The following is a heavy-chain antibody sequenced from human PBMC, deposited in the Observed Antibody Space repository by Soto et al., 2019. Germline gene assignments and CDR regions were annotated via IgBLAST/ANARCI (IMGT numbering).Heavy chain of an antibody. J-gene: IGHJ6*02. Sequence: SETLSLTCTVSGGSISSGDYYWSWIRQPPGKGLEWIGYIYYSGSTYYNPSLKSRVTISVDTSKNQFSLKLSSVTAADTAVYYCAGGSNTWIQPDYGMDVWGQGTTVTVSS. CDR3: AGGSNTWIQPDYGMDV. CDR1: GGSISSGDYY. D-gene: IGHD5-18*01. CDR2: IYYSGST. V-gene: IGHV4-30-4*01.